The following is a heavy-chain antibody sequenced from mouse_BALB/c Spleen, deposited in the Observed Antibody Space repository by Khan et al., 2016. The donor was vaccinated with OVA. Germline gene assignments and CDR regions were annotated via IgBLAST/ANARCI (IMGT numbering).Heavy chain of an antibody. CDR1: GYSITSDYA. D-gene: IGHD1-1*01. J-gene: IGHJ2*01. CDR2: ISYSGRT. V-gene: IGHV3-2*02. Sequence: EVQLQESGPGLVKPSQSLSLTCTVTGYSITSDYAWNWIRQFPGNKLEWVGYISYSGRTSYNPSLKSRISITRDPSKNQFFLQLSSVTTEDTATYYWARSVTITTVVATDFDYWGQGTTLTVSS. CDR3: ARSVTITTVVATDFDY.